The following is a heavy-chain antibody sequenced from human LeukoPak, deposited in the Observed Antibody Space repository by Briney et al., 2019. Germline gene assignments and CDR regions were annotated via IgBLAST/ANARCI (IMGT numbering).Heavy chain of an antibody. Sequence: SETLSLTCTVSGASISSYYWSWIRQPAGKGLEWIGRIYTSGSPNYNTPIKSRVTMSVDTSKNQFSLKLSSVTAADTAVYYCARDSEPASSARGFVNDYWGQGTLVTVSS. CDR2: IYTSGSP. D-gene: IGHD3-22*01. CDR3: ARDSEPASSARGFVNDY. CDR1: GASISSYY. J-gene: IGHJ4*02. V-gene: IGHV4-4*07.